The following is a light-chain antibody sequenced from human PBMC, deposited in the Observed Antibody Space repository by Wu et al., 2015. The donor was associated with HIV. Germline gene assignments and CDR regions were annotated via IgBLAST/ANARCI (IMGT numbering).Light chain of an antibody. Sequence: EIVLTQSPATLSSSPGESATLSCRASRSVSGTLAWYQQKPGQALRLLIYDASNRATGIPARFSGSGSVTDFTLTISNLEPEDSAVYYCQQHTNWPLTFGQGTRLEIK. CDR3: QQHTNWPLT. CDR1: RSVSGT. CDR2: DAS. V-gene: IGKV3-11*01. J-gene: IGKJ5*01.